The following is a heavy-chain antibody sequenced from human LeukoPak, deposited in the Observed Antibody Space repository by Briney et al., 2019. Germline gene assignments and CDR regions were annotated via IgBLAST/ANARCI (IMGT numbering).Heavy chain of an antibody. CDR3: ARVGGYSGYANFDY. Sequence: SETLSLTRTVSGGSISSYYWSWIRQPPGKGLEWIGYIYYSGSTNYNPSLKSRVTISVDTSKNQFSLKLSSVTAANTAVYYCARVGGYSGYANFDYWGQGTLVTVSS. D-gene: IGHD5-12*01. V-gene: IGHV4-59*01. J-gene: IGHJ4*02. CDR1: GGSISSYY. CDR2: IYYSGST.